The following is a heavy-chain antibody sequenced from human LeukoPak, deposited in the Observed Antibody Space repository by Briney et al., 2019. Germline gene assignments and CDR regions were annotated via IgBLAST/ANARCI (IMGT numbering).Heavy chain of an antibody. D-gene: IGHD7-27*01. CDR3: ARGSNWAFDH. V-gene: IGHV3-7*04. J-gene: IGHJ4*02. Sequence: PGGPLRLSCAASGFTFRSSWMNWVRQAPGKGLEWVANIKEDGSEKYYVDSVKGRFTMSRDNARDSLYLEMNSLRAEDTAVYYCARGSNWAFDHWGQGTLVTASS. CDR1: GFTFRSSW. CDR2: IKEDGSEK.